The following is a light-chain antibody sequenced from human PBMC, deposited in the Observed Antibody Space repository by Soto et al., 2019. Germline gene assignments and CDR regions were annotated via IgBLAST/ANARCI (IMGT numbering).Light chain of an antibody. CDR1: SSDAGGYNY. CDR2: DVS. V-gene: IGLV2-14*03. J-gene: IGLJ1*01. Sequence: QSVLTQPPSASGSPGQSVTISCTGTSSDAGGYNYVSWYQHHPGKAPKLMIFDVSNRPSGVSNRFSGSKSGNTASLTISGLQPEDEADYYCSSYTTSNTRQIVFGTGTKVTVL. CDR3: SSYTTSNTRQIV.